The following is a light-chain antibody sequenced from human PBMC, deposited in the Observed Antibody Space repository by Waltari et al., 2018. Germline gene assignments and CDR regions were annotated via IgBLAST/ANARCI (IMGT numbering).Light chain of an antibody. V-gene: IGLV3-21*02. Sequence: SYVLTQPPSVSVAPGQTARITCGGNNIGSKGVHWYQQRPGQAPVLVVYDNSDRPSGIPERFSGSNSGNMATLTISRVEAGDEADYYCQVWYISDDLWVFGGGTKLTVL. CDR1: NIGSKG. CDR3: QVWYISDDLWV. CDR2: DNS. J-gene: IGLJ3*02.